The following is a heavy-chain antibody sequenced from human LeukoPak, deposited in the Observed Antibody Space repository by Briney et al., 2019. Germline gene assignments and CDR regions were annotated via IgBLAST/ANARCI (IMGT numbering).Heavy chain of an antibody. V-gene: IGHV4-4*07. CDR1: GGSISSYY. Sequence: SETLSLTCTVSGGSISSYYWSWIRQPAGKGLEWIGRIYTSGSTNYNPSLKNRVTMTVDTSKNQFSLKLSSVTAADTAVYYCARTIVVLVAATPGWFDPWGQGTLVTVSS. D-gene: IGHD2-15*01. CDR2: IYTSGST. CDR3: ARTIVVLVAATPGWFDP. J-gene: IGHJ5*02.